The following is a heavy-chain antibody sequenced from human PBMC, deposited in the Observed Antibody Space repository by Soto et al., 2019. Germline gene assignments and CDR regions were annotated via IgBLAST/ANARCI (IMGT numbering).Heavy chain of an antibody. V-gene: IGHV3-7*03. CDR3: ARQRWGLFDY. D-gene: IGHD2-21*01. CDR2: IKGDGSDK. J-gene: IGHJ4*02. CDR1: GFSFSNYW. Sequence: PXGSLRLSCAAAGFSFSNYWMNWVRQAPGKGLEWVANIKGDGSDKYYVDSVKGRFTISRDNAGNSLHLQMNSLRADDTAVYYCARQRWGLFDYWGQGTPVTVSS.